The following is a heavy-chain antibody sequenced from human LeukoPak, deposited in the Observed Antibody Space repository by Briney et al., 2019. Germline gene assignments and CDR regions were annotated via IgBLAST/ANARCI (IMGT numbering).Heavy chain of an antibody. V-gene: IGHV4-38-2*01. D-gene: IGHD4-17*01. Sequence: SETLSLTCAVSGYSISSGYYWGWIRQPPGKGLEWIGSIYHSGSTYYNPSLKSRVTISVDTSKNQFSLKLSSVTAADTAVYYCARMVTTDPLVIGPISDYFDYWGQGTLVTVSS. J-gene: IGHJ4*02. CDR2: IYHSGST. CDR3: ARMVTTDPLVIGPISDYFDY. CDR1: GYSISSGYY.